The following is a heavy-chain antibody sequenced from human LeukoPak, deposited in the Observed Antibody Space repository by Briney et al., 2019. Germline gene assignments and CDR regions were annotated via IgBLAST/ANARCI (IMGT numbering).Heavy chain of an antibody. V-gene: IGHV1-8*03. CDR3: ARRAVDNSYYYYMDV. CDR2: MNPKSGNT. J-gene: IGHJ6*03. D-gene: IGHD6-19*01. CDR1: GYTFTSYD. Sequence: ASVKVSCKASGYTFTSYDINWVRQVTGQGLEWMGWMNPKSGNTGYAQKFQGRVTVTRNTSISTAYMEVSSLRYEDTAVYYCARRAVDNSYYYYMDVWGKGTTVTISS.